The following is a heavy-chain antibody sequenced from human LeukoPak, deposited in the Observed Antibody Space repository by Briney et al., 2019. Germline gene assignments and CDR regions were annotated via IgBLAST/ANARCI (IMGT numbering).Heavy chain of an antibody. V-gene: IGHV4-4*02. Sequence: SETLSLTCAVSGGSISSSNWWSWVRQPPGKGLEWIGEIYHSGSTNYNPSLKSRVTISVDTSKNQFSLKLSSVTAADTAVYYCARRVYSTSWSYYFDYWGQGTLVTVSS. CDR1: GGSISSSNW. CDR3: ARRVYSTSWSYYFDY. D-gene: IGHD6-13*01. J-gene: IGHJ4*02. CDR2: IYHSGST.